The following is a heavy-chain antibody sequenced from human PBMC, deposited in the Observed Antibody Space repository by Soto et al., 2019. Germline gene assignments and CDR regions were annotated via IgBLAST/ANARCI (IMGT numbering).Heavy chain of an antibody. D-gene: IGHD3-10*01. CDR3: ARDWSYFGYCDQ. CDR2: IYSYGSS. Sequence: EVQLVESGGGLVQPGGSLRLSCAASGFTVSNNYMNWVRQATGKGLEWVSAIYSYGSSYYADSGKARFTTSRDNSKTTLYLQMNSLSAEDTAVYYCARDWSYFGYCDQCGQGTLVTVSS. J-gene: IGHJ4*02. CDR1: GFTVSNNY. V-gene: IGHV3-66*01.